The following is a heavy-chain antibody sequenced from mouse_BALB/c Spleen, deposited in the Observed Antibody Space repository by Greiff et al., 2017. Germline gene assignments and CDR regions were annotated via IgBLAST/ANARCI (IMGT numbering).Heavy chain of an antibody. V-gene: IGHV1-69*02. CDR1: GYTFTSYW. Sequence: QVQLQQPGAELVKPGASVKLSCKASGYTFTSYWMHWVKQRPGQGLEWIGEIDPSDSYTNYNQKFKGKATLTVDKSSSTAYMQLSSLTSEDSAVYYCAREGGYWGQGTTLTVSS. J-gene: IGHJ2*01. CDR2: IDPSDSYT. CDR3: AREGGY.